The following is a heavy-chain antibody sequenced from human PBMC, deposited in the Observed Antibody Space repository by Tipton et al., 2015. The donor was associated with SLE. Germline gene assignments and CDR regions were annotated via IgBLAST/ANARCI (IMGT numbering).Heavy chain of an antibody. Sequence: TLSLTCAVSGGPISSGGYSWSWIRQPPGKGLEWIGYISHNGDTYYNPSLQSRVTISADRSLNQISLKLSSVTAADTAVYYCARHADAAGWFDPWGQGILVTVSS. CDR3: ARHADAAGWFDP. CDR2: ISHNGDT. J-gene: IGHJ5*02. CDR1: GGPISSGGYS. V-gene: IGHV4-30-2*01.